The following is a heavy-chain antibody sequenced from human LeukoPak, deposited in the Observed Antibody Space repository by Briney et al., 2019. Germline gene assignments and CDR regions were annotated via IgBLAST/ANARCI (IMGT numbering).Heavy chain of an antibody. CDR1: GFTFSSYA. CDR2: ISGSGGST. Sequence: GGSLRLSYAASGFTFSSYAMSWVRQAPGKGLEWVSAISGSGGSTYYANSVKGRFTISRDNSKNTLYLQMNSLRAEDTAVYYCAKGGDSSGYYFSDDYWGQGTLVTVSS. D-gene: IGHD3-22*01. CDR3: AKGGDSSGYYFSDDY. V-gene: IGHV3-23*01. J-gene: IGHJ4*02.